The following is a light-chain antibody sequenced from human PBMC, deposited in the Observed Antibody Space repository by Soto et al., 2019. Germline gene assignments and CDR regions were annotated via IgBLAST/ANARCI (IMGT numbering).Light chain of an antibody. J-gene: IGLJ1*01. V-gene: IGLV1-47*01. CDR3: AAWDDSLSACDV. CDR1: SSNIGSNY. Sequence: QSVLTQPPSASGTPGQRVTISCSGSSSNIGSNYVYWYQQLPGTAPKLLIYRNNQRPSGVPDRFSGSKSGTSASLAISGLRSEDEADYYCAAWDDSLSACDVFGTGTKVTVL. CDR2: RNN.